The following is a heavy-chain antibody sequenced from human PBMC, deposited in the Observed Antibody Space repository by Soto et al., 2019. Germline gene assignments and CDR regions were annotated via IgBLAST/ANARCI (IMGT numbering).Heavy chain of an antibody. CDR3: ARDRNAAGSDY. J-gene: IGHJ4*02. CDR1: GYTFTGYY. V-gene: IGHV1-2*04. D-gene: IGHD1-1*01. Sequence: ASVKVSCKASGYTFTGYYMHWVRQAPGQGLEWMGWISPNSGGTNYAQKFQGWVTMTRDTSISTAYMELRRLRAEDTAVYYCARDRNAAGSDYWGQGTLVTVSS. CDR2: ISPNSGGT.